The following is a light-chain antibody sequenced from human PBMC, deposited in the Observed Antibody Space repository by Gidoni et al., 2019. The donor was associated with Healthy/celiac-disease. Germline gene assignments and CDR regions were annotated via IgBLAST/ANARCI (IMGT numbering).Light chain of an antibody. CDR3: CSYAGSSTSVV. CDR2: EGS. J-gene: IGLJ2*01. Sequence: QSALTQPASESGSPGQSITISCTGTSSDVGSYNLVSWYQQHPGKAPKLMIYEGSKRPSRVSNRFSGSKSGNTASLTISGLQAEDEADYYCCSYAGSSTSVVFGGGTKLTVL. V-gene: IGLV2-23*01. CDR1: SSDVGSYNL.